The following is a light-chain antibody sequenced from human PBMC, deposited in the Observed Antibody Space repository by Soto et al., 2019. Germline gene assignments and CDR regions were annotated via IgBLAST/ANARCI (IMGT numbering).Light chain of an antibody. CDR2: RNS. V-gene: IGLV1-47*01. CDR1: ASTIGRNY. Sequence: QSVLTQSPSASGTPGQRATIPCSGSASTIGRNYVYWYQQLPGTAPKLLIYRNSQRPSGVPDRFSGSKSGTSASLAISGLRSEDEADYYCAAWDDNLSGLYVFGAGTKVTVL. CDR3: AAWDDNLSGLYV. J-gene: IGLJ1*01.